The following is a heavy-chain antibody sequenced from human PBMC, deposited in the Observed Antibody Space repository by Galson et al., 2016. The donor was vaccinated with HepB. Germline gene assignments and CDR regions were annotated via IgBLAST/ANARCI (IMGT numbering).Heavy chain of an antibody. CDR3: VKYVGLDGFDY. CDR1: GFTFSTYP. J-gene: IGHJ4*02. D-gene: IGHD3/OR15-3a*01. CDR2: INAGGNNR. Sequence: SLRLSCAASGFTFSTYPMGWVRQAPGKGPEWVSGINAGGNNRYYSDSVKGRSAISRDNSKNTLYLQLDNLRGEDTAVYYCVKYVGLDGFDYWGQGTLVIVSS. V-gene: IGHV3-23*01.